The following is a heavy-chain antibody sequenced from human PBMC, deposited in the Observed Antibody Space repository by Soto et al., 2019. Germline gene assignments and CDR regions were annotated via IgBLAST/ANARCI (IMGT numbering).Heavy chain of an antibody. D-gene: IGHD6-13*01. CDR1: GGSISSGGYY. CDR2: IYYSGST. J-gene: IGHJ4*02. V-gene: IGHV4-31*03. CDR3: ARRGDSSSWYGDPVDY. Sequence: SETLSLTCTVSGGSISSGGYYWSWIRQHPGKGLEWIGYIYYSGSTYYNPSLKSRVTISVDTSKNQFSLKLSSVTAADTAVYYCARRGDSSSWYGDPVDYWGQGTLVTVSS.